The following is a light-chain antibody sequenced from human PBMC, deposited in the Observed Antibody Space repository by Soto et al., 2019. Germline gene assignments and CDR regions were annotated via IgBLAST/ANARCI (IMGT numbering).Light chain of an antibody. CDR1: QSISSY. CDR2: AAS. Sequence: DIQMTQSPSSLSASVGDRVTITFGAIQSISSYLNWYQQKPGKAPKLLIYAASSLQSGVPSRFSGSGSGTDFTLTISSLQPEDFATYYCQQSYSTPPEFTFGPGTKVDI. CDR3: QQSYSTPPEFT. J-gene: IGKJ3*01. V-gene: IGKV1-39*01.